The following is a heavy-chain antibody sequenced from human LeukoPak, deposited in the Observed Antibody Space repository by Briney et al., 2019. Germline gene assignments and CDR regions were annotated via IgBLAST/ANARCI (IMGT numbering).Heavy chain of an antibody. CDR1: GGSISSGGYY. V-gene: IGHV4-31*03. D-gene: IGHD4-17*01. CDR2: IYYSGST. J-gene: IGHJ6*02. CDR3: ARFGDYVNYYYGMDV. Sequence: SETLSLTCTVSGGSISSGGYYWSWIRQHPGKGLEWIGYIYYSGSTYYNPSLKRRVTISVDTSKNQFSLKLSSVTAADMAVYYCARFGDYVNYYYGMDVWGQGTTVTVSS.